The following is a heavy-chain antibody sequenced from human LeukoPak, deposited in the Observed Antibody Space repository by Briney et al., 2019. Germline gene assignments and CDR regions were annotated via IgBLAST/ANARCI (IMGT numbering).Heavy chain of an antibody. J-gene: IGHJ4*02. CDR1: GFTLSDYW. CDR2: INQDGSEK. CDR3: ARECSGGSCYSAAGWHYFDY. V-gene: IGHV3-7*01. Sequence: GGSLRLSCAASGFTLSDYWMSWVRQVPGKGLEWVANINQDGSEKYYVDSVEGRLTISKDNAKNSLYLQMNSLRAEDTAVYYCARECSGGSCYSAAGWHYFDYWGQGTLVTVSS. D-gene: IGHD2-15*01.